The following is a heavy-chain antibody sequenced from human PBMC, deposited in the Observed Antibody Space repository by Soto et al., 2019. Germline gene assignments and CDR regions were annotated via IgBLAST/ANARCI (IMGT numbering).Heavy chain of an antibody. Sequence: EVQLVESGGGLVQPGGSLRLSCAASGFTFSSYGMSWVRQAPGKGLEWVANIKQDGSEKYNVDFVKGRFTISRDNAKNSLYLQMNRLRVEDTAVYYCARAYGSGSLSGYWGQGTLVTVSS. CDR1: GFTFSSYG. CDR2: IKQDGSEK. J-gene: IGHJ4*02. V-gene: IGHV3-7*01. CDR3: ARAYGSGSLSGY. D-gene: IGHD3-10*01.